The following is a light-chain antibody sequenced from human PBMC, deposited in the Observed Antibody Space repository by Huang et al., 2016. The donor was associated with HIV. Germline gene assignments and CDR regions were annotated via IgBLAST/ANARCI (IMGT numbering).Light chain of an antibody. J-gene: IGKJ3*01. V-gene: IGKV3-20*01. Sequence: EIVLTQSPGTLSLSPGERATLACMASQSISSSALAWYLQKPGQAPTLLIHGASTRATGIPDRFSGSGSGTDFTLTISRLEPEDFAVYYCHQYGSPPFTFGPGTKVDIK. CDR3: HQYGSPPFT. CDR1: QSISSSA. CDR2: GAS.